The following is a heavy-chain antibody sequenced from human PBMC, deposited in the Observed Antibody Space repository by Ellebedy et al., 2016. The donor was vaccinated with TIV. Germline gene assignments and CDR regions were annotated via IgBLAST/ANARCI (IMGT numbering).Heavy chain of an antibody. V-gene: IGHV3-66*01. CDR3: ARDPRGGGDYGDNYFDP. Sequence: GESLKISCAASGFTVSSYFMNWVRQTPGKGLEWVSVIYNDGGTKYTDSVKGRFTISRDSSKNTLYLQMNSLRAEDTAVYYCARDPRGGGDYGDNYFDPWGQGTLVTVSS. D-gene: IGHD4-17*01. CDR1: GFTVSSYF. CDR2: IYNDGGT. J-gene: IGHJ5*02.